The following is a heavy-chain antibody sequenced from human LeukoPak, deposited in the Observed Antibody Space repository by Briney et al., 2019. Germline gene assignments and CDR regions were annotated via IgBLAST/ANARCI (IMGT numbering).Heavy chain of an antibody. CDR3: AFFGLGCHPGGDYYYGMDV. V-gene: IGHV1-69*13. CDR1: RDTLRGDG. J-gene: IGHJ6*02. D-gene: IGHD2-8*02. CDR2: IIPIFGTA. Sequence: SVKVSCTASRDTLRGDGISSVPQAPGQGLEWMGGIIPIFGTANYAQKFQGRVTITADESTSTAYMELSSLRSEDTAVYYCAFFGLGCHPGGDYYYGMDVWGQGTTVTVSS.